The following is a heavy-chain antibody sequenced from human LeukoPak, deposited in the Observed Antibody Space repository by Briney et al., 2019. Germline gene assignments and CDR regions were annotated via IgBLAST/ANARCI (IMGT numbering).Heavy chain of an antibody. CDR2: IIPSLRTP. D-gene: IGHD5-24*01. CDR1: GATFSSYA. V-gene: IGHV1-69*01. Sequence: ASVKVSCKAFGATFSSYAISWVRQAPGQGLEWMGAIIPSLRTPNYAQKFQGRITITADESTTTAYLEMSSLRSEDTALYYCALLQWLPNGFDVWGRGTVVTVAS. CDR3: ALLQWLPNGFDV. J-gene: IGHJ3*01.